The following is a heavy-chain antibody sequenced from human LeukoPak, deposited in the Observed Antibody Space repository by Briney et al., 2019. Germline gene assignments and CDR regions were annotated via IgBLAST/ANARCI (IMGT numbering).Heavy chain of an antibody. V-gene: IGHV4-61*02. D-gene: IGHD6-19*01. CDR3: ARDRDIAVAGTGYYYYYMDV. Sequence: PSQTLSLTCTVSGGSISSGSYYWSWIRQPAGKGLEWIGRIYTSGSTNYNPSPKSRVTISVDTSKNQFSLKLSSVTAADTAVYYCARDRDIAVAGTGYYYYYMDVWGKGTTVTVSS. CDR1: GGSISSGSYY. J-gene: IGHJ6*03. CDR2: IYTSGST.